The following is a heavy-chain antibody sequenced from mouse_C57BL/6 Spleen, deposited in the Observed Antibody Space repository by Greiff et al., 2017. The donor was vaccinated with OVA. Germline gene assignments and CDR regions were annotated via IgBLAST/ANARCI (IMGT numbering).Heavy chain of an antibody. J-gene: IGHJ2*01. CDR1: GYSFTDYN. D-gene: IGHD2-1*01. Sequence: EVQLQQSGPELVKPGASVKTSCKASGYSFTDYNMNWVKQSHGQSLEWIGVINPNYGATSYNQKFKGKATLTVDKSSSTAYMQLNSLTSEDSAVYYCARSGGNCYLDHWGQGPTPTVSP. V-gene: IGHV1-39*01. CDR2: INPNYGAT. CDR3: ARSGGNCYLDH.